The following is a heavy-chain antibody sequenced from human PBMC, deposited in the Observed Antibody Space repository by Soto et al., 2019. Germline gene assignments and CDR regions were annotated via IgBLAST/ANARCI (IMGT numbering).Heavy chain of an antibody. J-gene: IGHJ6*02. CDR2: IGTRSDI. V-gene: IGHV3-21*01. CDR3: AREETAWPLAYGLDV. D-gene: IGHD2-21*02. Sequence: GGSLRLSCAGSGFTFSRYSMHWVRQAPGKGLEWVSSIGTRSDIYYADSVKGRFTISRDNAKNSLSLQMNSLRAEDTGVYYCAREETAWPLAYGLDVWGQGTTVTVSS. CDR1: GFTFSRYS.